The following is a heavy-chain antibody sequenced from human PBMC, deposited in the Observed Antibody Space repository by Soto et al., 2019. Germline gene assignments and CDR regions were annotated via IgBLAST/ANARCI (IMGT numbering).Heavy chain of an antibody. CDR1: GYTFTSYG. V-gene: IGHV1-18*01. Sequence: QVQLVQSGAEVKKPGASVKVSCKASGYTFTSYGISWVRQAPGQGLEWMGWISAYNGNTNYAQKLQGRVTMPTDTSTSTAYMERRSLRSDDTAVYYCARDGAWRDYSNYGRDWGQGTLVTVSS. CDR2: ISAYNGNT. CDR3: ARDGAWRDYSNYGRD. J-gene: IGHJ4*02. D-gene: IGHD4-4*01.